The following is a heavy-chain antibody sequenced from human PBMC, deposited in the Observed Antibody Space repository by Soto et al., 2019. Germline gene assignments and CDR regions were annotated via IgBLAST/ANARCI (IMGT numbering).Heavy chain of an antibody. J-gene: IGHJ3*02. CDR2: LYPGPGT. CDR3: ARQCGGDGPNAFTM. V-gene: IGHV3-66*04. CDR1: GFTVKAHF. D-gene: IGHD2-21*01. Sequence: EEQLVESGGGLVRPGGSLRLSCAVSGFTVKAHFMNRIRQAPGKEPQWVAVLYPGPGTYYADSLKGRFTISRDDYTNTLFLQLINIRAEDTAVYYCARQCGGDGPNAFTMWGQGTMVTVSS.